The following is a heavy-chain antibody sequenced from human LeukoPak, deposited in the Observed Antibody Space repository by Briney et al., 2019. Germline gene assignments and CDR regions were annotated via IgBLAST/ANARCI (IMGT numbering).Heavy chain of an antibody. Sequence: GGSLRLSCAASGFTFDDYGMSWVRQAPGKGLEWVSGINWNDGSTGYADSVKGRFTISRDNAKNSLYLQMNSLRAEDTALYHCAREVTMVRGVIKLVYYGMDVWGQGTTVTVSS. J-gene: IGHJ6*02. CDR2: INWNDGST. V-gene: IGHV3-20*01. CDR3: AREVTMVRGVIKLVYYGMDV. D-gene: IGHD3-10*01. CDR1: GFTFDDYG.